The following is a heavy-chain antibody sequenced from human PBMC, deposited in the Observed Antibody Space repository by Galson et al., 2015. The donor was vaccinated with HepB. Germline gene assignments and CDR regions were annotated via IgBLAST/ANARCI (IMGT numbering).Heavy chain of an antibody. V-gene: IGHV1-18*04. Sequence: SVKVSCKASGYTFTSYGISWVRQAPGQGLEWMGWISAYNGNTNYAQKLQGRVTMTTDTSTSTAYMELRSLRSDDTAVYYCARDIWGSYYVYYYYGMDVWGQGTTVTVSS. CDR3: ARDIWGSYYVYYYYGMDV. J-gene: IGHJ6*02. CDR1: GYTFTSYG. D-gene: IGHD3-16*01. CDR2: ISAYNGNT.